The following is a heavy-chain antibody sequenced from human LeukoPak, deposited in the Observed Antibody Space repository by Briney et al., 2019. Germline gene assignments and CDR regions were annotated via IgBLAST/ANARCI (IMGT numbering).Heavy chain of an antibody. D-gene: IGHD6-19*01. CDR2: TYYRSKWYN. Sequence: RSQTLSLTCAISGDSVSSKSAAWNWIRQSPSRGLEWLGRTYYRSKWYNEYALSVKSRITINPDTSRNQFSLHLNSVTPEDTAMYYCTRTSSGPDYWGQGTLVTVSS. V-gene: IGHV6-1*01. CDR1: GDSVSSKSAA. J-gene: IGHJ4*02. CDR3: TRTSSGPDY.